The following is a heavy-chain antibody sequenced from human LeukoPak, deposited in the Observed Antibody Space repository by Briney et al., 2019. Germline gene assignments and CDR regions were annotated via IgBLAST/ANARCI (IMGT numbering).Heavy chain of an antibody. CDR3: AREGFPPKISDFWSGLGPYYYYGMDV. D-gene: IGHD3-3*01. Sequence: ASVTVSCKASGYTFTSYYMHWVRQAPGQGLEWMGIINPSGGSTSYTQKFQGRVTMTRDTSTSTVCMELSSLRSEDTAVYYCAREGFPPKISDFWSGLGPYYYYGMDVWGQGTTVTVSS. V-gene: IGHV1-46*01. J-gene: IGHJ6*02. CDR1: GYTFTSYY. CDR2: INPSGGST.